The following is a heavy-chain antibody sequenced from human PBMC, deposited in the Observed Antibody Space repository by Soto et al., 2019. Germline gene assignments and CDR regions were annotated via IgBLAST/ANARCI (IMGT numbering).Heavy chain of an antibody. CDR3: ARSMYYSDGSNYSPFDY. CDR2: FYYTGST. CDR1: GGSVSSGNYY. D-gene: IGHD3-22*01. V-gene: IGHV4-61*01. Sequence: QVQLQESGPGLVKPSETLSLTCTVSGGSVSSGNYYWSWIRQPPGKGLEWIGYFYYTGSTNYNPSLKSRVTISIDASKNQFSLGLSSVTAADTAVYYCARSMYYSDGSNYSPFDYWGQGTLVTVSS. J-gene: IGHJ4*02.